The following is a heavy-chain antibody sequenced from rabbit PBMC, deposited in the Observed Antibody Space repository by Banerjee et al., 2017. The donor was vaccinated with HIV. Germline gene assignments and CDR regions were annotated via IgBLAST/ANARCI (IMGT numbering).Heavy chain of an antibody. J-gene: IGHJ4*01. CDR3: ARNDYGDYAYYFNL. CDR2: IYTGDGNT. Sequence: QEQLEESGGDLVQPEGSLTLTCKASGFDFSSSYWICWIRQAPGKGLEWIACIYTGDGNTYYASWAKGRFTISSDNAQNTVDLQMNSLTAADTATYFCARNDYGDYAYYFNLWGPGTLVTVS. CDR1: GFDFSSSYW. V-gene: IGHV1S45*01. D-gene: IGHD2-1*01.